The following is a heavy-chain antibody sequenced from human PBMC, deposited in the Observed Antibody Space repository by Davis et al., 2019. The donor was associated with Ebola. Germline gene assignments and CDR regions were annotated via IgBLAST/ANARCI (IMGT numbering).Heavy chain of an antibody. V-gene: IGHV3-48*02. J-gene: IGHJ6*04. Sequence: GGSLRLSCAASGFTFSSYSMNWVRQAPGKGLEWVSYISSSSSTIYYADSVKGRFTISRDNAKNSLYLQMNSLRDEDTAVYYCARDLVQLLSSSAGYYYGMDVWGKGTTVTVSS. D-gene: IGHD6-6*01. CDR1: GFTFSSYS. CDR2: ISSSSSTI. CDR3: ARDLVQLLSSSAGYYYGMDV.